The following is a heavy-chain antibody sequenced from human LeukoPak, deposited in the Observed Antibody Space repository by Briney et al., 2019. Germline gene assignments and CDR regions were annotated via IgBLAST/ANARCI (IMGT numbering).Heavy chain of an antibody. V-gene: IGHV4-31*03. CDR2: IYYSGST. CDR3: ARRYSGYGNALDI. Sequence: SETLSLTCTVSGGSISSGGYYWSWIRQHPGKGLESIGYIYYSGSTYYNPSLKSRVTLSVDTSKNQFSLKLTSVTAADTAVYCCARRYSGYGNALDIWGQGTMVTVSS. CDR1: GGSISSGGYY. J-gene: IGHJ3*02. D-gene: IGHD5-12*01.